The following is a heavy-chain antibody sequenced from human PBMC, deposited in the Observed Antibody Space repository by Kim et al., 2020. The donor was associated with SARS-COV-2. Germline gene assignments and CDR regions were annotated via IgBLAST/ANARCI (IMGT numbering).Heavy chain of an antibody. Sequence: GGSLRLSCAASRFTFSSYWMIWVRQAPGKGLEWVANIKQDGSEKYYVDSVKGRFTISRDNAKNSLYLQMNSLRAEDTAVYYCARGDGYGGYEDYYGMDV. J-gene: IGHJ6*01. CDR3: ARGDGYGGYEDYYGMDV. CDR1: RFTFSSYW. V-gene: IGHV3-7*01. CDR2: IKQDGSEK. D-gene: IGHD5-12*01.